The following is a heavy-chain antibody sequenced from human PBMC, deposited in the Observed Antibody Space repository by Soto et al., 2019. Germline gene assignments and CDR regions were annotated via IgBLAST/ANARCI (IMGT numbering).Heavy chain of an antibody. D-gene: IGHD4-17*01. CDR2: ISGSSRYM. V-gene: IGHV3-21*01. CDR1: GFTFSSYS. CDR3: ARCDNGDYVGLCAFDI. J-gene: IGHJ3*02. Sequence: GGSLRLSCAASGFTFSSYSMTWVRQAPGKGPEWVSSISGSSRYMYYADSLKGRFTISRDDAKNSLYLQMNSLRAEDSAVYYCARCDNGDYVGLCAFDIWGQGTVVTVSS.